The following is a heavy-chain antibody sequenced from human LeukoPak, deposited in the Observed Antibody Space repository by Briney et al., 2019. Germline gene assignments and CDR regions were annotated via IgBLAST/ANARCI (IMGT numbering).Heavy chain of an antibody. D-gene: IGHD3-3*01. V-gene: IGHV4-31*03. CDR1: GGSISSGGYY. Sequence: SETLSLTCTVSGGSISSGGYYWSWIRQHPGKGLEWIGYIYYSGSTYYNPSLKSRVTISVDTSKNQFSLKLSSVTAADTAVYYCARGRSAYDFWSGYSKYYFDYWGQGTLVTVSS. J-gene: IGHJ4*02. CDR3: ARGRSAYDFWSGYSKYYFDY. CDR2: IYYSGST.